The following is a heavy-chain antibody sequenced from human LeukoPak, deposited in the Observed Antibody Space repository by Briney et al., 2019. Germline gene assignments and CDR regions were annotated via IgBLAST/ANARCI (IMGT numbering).Heavy chain of an antibody. Sequence: PGGSLRLSCAASGFTFSSYGMPWVRQAPGKGLEWVAVIWYDGGNKYYADSVKGRFTISRDNSKNTLYLQMNSLGAEDTAVYYCARVYYYDSSGYYRVGSSWFDPWGQGTLVTVSS. J-gene: IGHJ5*02. CDR1: GFTFSSYG. V-gene: IGHV3-33*01. CDR3: ARVYYYDSSGYYRVGSSWFDP. D-gene: IGHD3-22*01. CDR2: IWYDGGNK.